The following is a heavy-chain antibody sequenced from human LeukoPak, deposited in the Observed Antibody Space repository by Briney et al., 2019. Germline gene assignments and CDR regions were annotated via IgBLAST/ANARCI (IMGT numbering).Heavy chain of an antibody. D-gene: IGHD3-10*01. Sequence: PSQTLSLTCTVSGGSISSGDYYWSWIRQPPGKGLEWIGYIYYSGSTNYNPSLKSRVTISVDTSKNQFSLKLSSVTAADTAVYYCARDPRVRSGGYYGSGSYSGGDYWGQGTLVTVSS. CDR2: IYYSGST. J-gene: IGHJ4*02. CDR3: ARDPRVRSGGYYGSGSYSGGDY. V-gene: IGHV4-61*08. CDR1: GGSISSGDYY.